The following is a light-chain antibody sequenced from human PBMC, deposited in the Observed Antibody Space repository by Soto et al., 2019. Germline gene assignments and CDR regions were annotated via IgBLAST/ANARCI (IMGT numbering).Light chain of an antibody. CDR1: QDITTW. CDR3: QQVKGFPLT. CDR2: AAS. J-gene: IGKJ4*01. Sequence: DIQMAQSPSSVSAFVGDRVAVTCRASQDITTWLAWYQKKPGEAPRLLIYAASSLYSGVPTRFSGSGTGTEFTLTIRNLQPEDSAIYYCQQVKGFPLTFGGGTKVDIK. V-gene: IGKV1-12*01.